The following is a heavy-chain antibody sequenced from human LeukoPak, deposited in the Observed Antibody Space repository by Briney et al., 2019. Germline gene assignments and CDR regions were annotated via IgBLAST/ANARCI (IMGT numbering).Heavy chain of an antibody. CDR2: IIPIFGTA. CDR1: GGTFSSYA. J-gene: IGHJ3*02. CDR3: ARYGGDYYDSSGYTANDAFDI. V-gene: IGHV1-69*05. Sequence: ASVKVSCKASGGTFSSYAISWVRQALGQGLEWMGGIIPIFGTANYAQKFQGRVTITTDESTSTAYMELSSLRSEDTAVYYCARYGGDYYDSSGYTANDAFDIWGQGTMVTVSS. D-gene: IGHD3-22*01.